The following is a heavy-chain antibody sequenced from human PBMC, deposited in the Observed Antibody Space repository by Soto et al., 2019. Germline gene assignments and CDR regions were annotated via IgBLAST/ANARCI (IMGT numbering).Heavy chain of an antibody. CDR2: IYYSGST. CDR1: GCSIRSYY. CDR3: ARRYGGAFDI. J-gene: IGHJ3*02. D-gene: IGHD3-10*01. V-gene: IGHV4-59*08. Sequence: SETLSPTCTFSGCSIRSYYWSWIRQPPGKGLQWIGYIYYSGSTNYNPSLKSRVTISVDTSKNQFSLKLSSVTAADTAVYYCARRYGGAFDIWGQGTMVTVSS.